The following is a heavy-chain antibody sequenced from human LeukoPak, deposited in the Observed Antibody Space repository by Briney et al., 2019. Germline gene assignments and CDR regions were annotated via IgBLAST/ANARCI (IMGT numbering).Heavy chain of an antibody. Sequence: GGSLRLSCAASGFSFSSYWMSWVRQAPGKGLEWVANIKREGSEKYYVDSVKGRFTVSRDNAKNSLYLQMNSLRAEDTAVYYCARDRSGYCSSTSCYDYTYWGQGTLVTVSS. D-gene: IGHD2-2*03. V-gene: IGHV3-7*01. CDR3: ARDRSGYCSSTSCYDYTY. CDR2: IKREGSEK. CDR1: GFSFSSYW. J-gene: IGHJ4*02.